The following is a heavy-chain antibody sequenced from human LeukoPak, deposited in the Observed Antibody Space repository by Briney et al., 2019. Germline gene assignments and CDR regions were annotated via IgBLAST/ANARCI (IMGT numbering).Heavy chain of an antibody. D-gene: IGHD4-11*01. V-gene: IGHV3-66*02. J-gene: IGHJ6*02. Sequence: GGSLSLSCEASVFTVSSNYMTWVRQAPGKGVEWLSVMYSGGITYHADSVKGRFTISRDNSKNTLYLQMNSLRPDDTAVYYCAREEMTTVSASYYFFALDVWGQGATVTVSS. CDR1: VFTVSSNY. CDR2: MYSGGIT. CDR3: AREEMTTVSASYYFFALDV.